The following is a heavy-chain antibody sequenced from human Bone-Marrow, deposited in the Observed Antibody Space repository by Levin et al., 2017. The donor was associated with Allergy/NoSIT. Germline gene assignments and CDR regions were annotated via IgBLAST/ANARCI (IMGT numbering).Heavy chain of an antibody. V-gene: IGHV3-7*01. CDR3: ARAYYGSGSKVPLYYFDY. CDR1: GFTFSSYW. Sequence: GGSLRLSCAASGFTFSSYWMSWVRQAPGKGLEWVANIKQDGSEKYYVASVKGRFTISRDNAKNSLYLQMNSLRAEDTAVYYCARAYYGSGSKVPLYYFDYWGQGTLVTVSS. J-gene: IGHJ4*02. CDR2: IKQDGSEK. D-gene: IGHD3-10*01.